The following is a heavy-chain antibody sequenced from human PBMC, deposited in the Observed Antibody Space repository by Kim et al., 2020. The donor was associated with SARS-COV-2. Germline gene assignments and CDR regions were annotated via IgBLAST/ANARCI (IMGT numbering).Heavy chain of an antibody. D-gene: IGHD2-15*01. CDR1: GFTFSSYA. CDR3: ARDANIVVVVAAPYFDY. J-gene: IGHJ4*02. Sequence: GGSLRLSCAASGFTFSSYAMHWVRQAPGKGLEWVAVISYDGSNKYYADSVKGRFTISRDNSKNTLYLQMNSLRAEDTAVYDCARDANIVVVVAAPYFDYWGQGTLVTVSS. CDR2: ISYDGSNK. V-gene: IGHV3-30*04.